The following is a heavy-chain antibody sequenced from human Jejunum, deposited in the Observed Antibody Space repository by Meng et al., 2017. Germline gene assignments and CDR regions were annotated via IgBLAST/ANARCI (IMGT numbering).Heavy chain of an antibody. V-gene: IGHV3-74*01. Sequence: GEPLKISCAASGFTLGNYWMHWVRQAPGKGLVWVSRINRDGDITNYVDSVKGRFTISRDNAKNTLYLQMNSLRTEDTAVYYCARNKFYHGDCIDSWGQGALVTVSS. CDR3: ARNKFYHGDCIDS. J-gene: IGHJ4*02. CDR1: GFTLGNYW. D-gene: IGHD2-21*02. CDR2: INRDGDIT.